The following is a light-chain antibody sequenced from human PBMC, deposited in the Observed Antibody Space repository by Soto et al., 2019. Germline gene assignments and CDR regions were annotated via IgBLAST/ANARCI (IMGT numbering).Light chain of an antibody. CDR3: QQYNNWPLT. CDR2: GAS. CDR1: LSVSGN. J-gene: IGKJ4*01. V-gene: IGKV3-15*01. Sequence: EIVMTQSPATLSVSPGERATLSCRASLSVSGNLAWYQYKPGQAPRLLIHGASTRATGLPVRFSGGGSGTEFTLTIDSLQSEDFALYFCQQYNNWPLTFGGGTKVDIK.